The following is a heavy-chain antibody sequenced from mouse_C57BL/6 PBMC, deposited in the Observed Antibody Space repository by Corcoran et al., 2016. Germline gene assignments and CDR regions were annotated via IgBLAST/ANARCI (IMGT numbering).Heavy chain of an antibody. Sequence: QVQLQQSGPELVKPGASVKIFCKASGYSFTSYYIHWVKQRPGQGLAWIGWIYPGRGNTKYNEKFKGKATLKADTSSSTAYMQLSSLTSEDSAVYYWARERSSGYPFSYWGQGTLVTVSA. CDR3: ARERSSGYPFSY. V-gene: IGHV1-66*01. CDR1: GYSFTSYY. D-gene: IGHD3-2*02. J-gene: IGHJ3*01. CDR2: IYPGRGNT.